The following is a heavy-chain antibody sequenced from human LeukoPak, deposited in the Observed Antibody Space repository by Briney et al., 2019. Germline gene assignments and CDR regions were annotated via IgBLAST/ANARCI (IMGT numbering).Heavy chain of an antibody. V-gene: IGHV3-48*02. J-gene: IGHJ3*02. D-gene: IGHD6-6*01. CDR1: GFTFNSYN. CDR3: ARAYSSSSGRDAFGS. CDR2: ISSSSSTI. Sequence: GSLRLSCAASGFTFNSYNMNWVRQAPGKGLEWVSYISSSSSTIYYADSVKGRFTISRDSAKTSLFLQMNSLRDEDTAVYYCARAYSSSSGRDAFGSWGLGTLVTVSS.